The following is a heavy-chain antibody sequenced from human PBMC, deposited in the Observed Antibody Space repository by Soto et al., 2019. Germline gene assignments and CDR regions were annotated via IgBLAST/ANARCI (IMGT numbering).Heavy chain of an antibody. CDR3: AKLVGDIVLMVYATDYYYYGMDV. D-gene: IGHD2-8*01. CDR2: ISGSGGST. Sequence: GGSLRLSCAASGFTFSSYAMSWVRQAPGKGLEWVSAISGSGGSTYYADSVKGRFTISRDNSKNTLYLQMNSLRAEDTAVYYCAKLVGDIVLMVYATDYYYYGMDVWGQGTTVTVSS. J-gene: IGHJ6*02. V-gene: IGHV3-23*01. CDR1: GFTFSSYA.